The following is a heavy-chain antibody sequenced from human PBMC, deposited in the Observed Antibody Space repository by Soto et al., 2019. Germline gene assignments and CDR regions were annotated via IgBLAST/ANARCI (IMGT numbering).Heavy chain of an antibody. V-gene: IGHV4-31*03. J-gene: IGHJ3*02. CDR1: GGSISSGGYY. CDR2: IYYSGST. D-gene: IGHD6-19*01. Sequence: PSETLSLTCTVSGGSISSGGYYWSWIRQHPGKGLEWIGYIYYSGSTYYNPSLKSRVTISVDTSKNQFSLKLSPVTAADTAVYYCARLDSSGWYGSAFDIWGQGTMVTVSS. CDR3: ARLDSSGWYGSAFDI.